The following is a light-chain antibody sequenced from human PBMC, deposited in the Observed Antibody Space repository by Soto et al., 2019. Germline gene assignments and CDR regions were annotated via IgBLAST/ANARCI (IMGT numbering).Light chain of an antibody. J-gene: IGKJ1*01. V-gene: IGKV3-20*01. CDR1: QSVSSSY. CDR3: QQYGSSPWT. Sequence: EIVFTQSPGTLSLSLGERATLSCRASQSVSSSYLAWYQQKPGQAPRHLIYGASSRATGIPDRFSGSGSGTDFTLTISRLEPEECADYYCQQYGSSPWTFGQGTNVEIQ. CDR2: GAS.